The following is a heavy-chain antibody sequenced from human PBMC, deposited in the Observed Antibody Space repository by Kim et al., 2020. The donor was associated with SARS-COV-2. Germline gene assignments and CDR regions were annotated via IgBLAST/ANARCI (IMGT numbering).Heavy chain of an antibody. CDR2: ITHRDKGFRT. CDR3: AICVGQDGGGLVV. CDR1: GFTLSAYC. V-gene: IGHV3-72*01. J-gene: IGHJ6*02. D-gene: IGHD3-16*01. Sequence: GGSLRLSCAASGFTLSAYCLDWVRQPPGKGLEWVGRITHRDKGFRTEFVASVRCRFIISRDKPKNYLYLQMNSLQIVDTSVYSCAICVGQDGGGLVVWPRGTTVSVSS.